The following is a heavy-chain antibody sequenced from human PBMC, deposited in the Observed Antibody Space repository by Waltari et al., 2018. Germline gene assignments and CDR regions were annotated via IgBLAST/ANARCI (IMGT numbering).Heavy chain of an antibody. V-gene: IGHV4-34*01. D-gene: IGHD2-15*01. CDR2: INHSGST. CDR3: ARGCSGGSCYNDDY. CDR1: GGSFSGYY. Sequence: QVQLQQWGAGLLKPSETLSLTCAVYGGSFSGYYWSWIRQPPGKGLEWIGEINHSGSTNYNPSLKSRVTISVDTSKNQFSLKLSAVTAADTAVYYCARGCSGGSCYNDDYWGQGTLVTVSS. J-gene: IGHJ4*02.